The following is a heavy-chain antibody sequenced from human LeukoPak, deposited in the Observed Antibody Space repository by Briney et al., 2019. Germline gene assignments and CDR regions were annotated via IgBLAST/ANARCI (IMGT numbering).Heavy chain of an antibody. D-gene: IGHD3-16*01. Sequence: PSETLSLTCNVSGVSISPYFWSWIRQPPGKGLEWIGYISYSGSTYYNSSLQSQVSMSVDTSKNQFSLKLSSVTAADTAVYYCASVTLGYFQHWGQGTLVTVSS. CDR1: GVSISPYF. J-gene: IGHJ1*01. V-gene: IGHV4-59*01. CDR3: ASVTLGYFQH. CDR2: ISYSGST.